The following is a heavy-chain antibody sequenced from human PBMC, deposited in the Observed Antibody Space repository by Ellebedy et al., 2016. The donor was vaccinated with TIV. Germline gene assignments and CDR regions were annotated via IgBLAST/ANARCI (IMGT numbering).Heavy chain of an antibody. Sequence: GESLKISCAASGFTFSDYYMSWIRQAPGKGLEWVSYISSGGSTMKYADSAKGRFTISRDNADNSLYLQMNSLRADDTAVYYCARDRTGVLDIWGQGTIVTVSS. CDR3: ARDRTGVLDI. V-gene: IGHV3-11*04. D-gene: IGHD3-10*01. CDR1: GFTFSDYY. J-gene: IGHJ3*02. CDR2: ISSGGSTM.